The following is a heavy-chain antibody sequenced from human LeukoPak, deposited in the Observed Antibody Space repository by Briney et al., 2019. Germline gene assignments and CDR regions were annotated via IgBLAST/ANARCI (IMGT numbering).Heavy chain of an antibody. CDR2: IIPIFGTA. Sequence: ASVKVSCKASGGTFSSYAISLVRQAPGQGLEWMGGIIPIFGTANYAQKFQGRVTITTDESTSTAYMELSSLRSEDTAVYYCASARYCSSTSCYLGIGDYWGQGTLVTVSS. CDR3: ASARYCSSTSCYLGIGDY. V-gene: IGHV1-69*05. D-gene: IGHD2-2*01. CDR1: GGTFSSYA. J-gene: IGHJ4*02.